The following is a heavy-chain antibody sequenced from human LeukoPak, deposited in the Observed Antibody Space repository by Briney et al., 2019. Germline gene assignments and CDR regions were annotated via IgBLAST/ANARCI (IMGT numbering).Heavy chain of an antibody. J-gene: IGHJ4*02. V-gene: IGHV3-33*01. D-gene: IGHD6-13*01. CDR3: ATHAGTANFDY. CDR2: IWYDGSNK. Sequence: GRSLRLSCAASGFTFSSYGMHWVRQAPGKGLEWVAVIWYDGSNKYYADSVKGRFTISRDNSKNTLYLQMNSLRAEDTAVYYCATHAGTANFDYWGQGTLVTVSS. CDR1: GFTFSSYG.